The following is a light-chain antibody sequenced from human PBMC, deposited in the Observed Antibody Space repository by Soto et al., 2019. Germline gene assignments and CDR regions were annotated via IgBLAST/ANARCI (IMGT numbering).Light chain of an antibody. CDR2: YDS. CDR3: QVWDSSSDHHYV. J-gene: IGLJ1*01. Sequence: SYELTQPPSVSGAPGKTARITCGGNNIGSKSVHWYQQKPGQAPVLVIYYDSDRPSGIPERFSGSNSGNTATLTISRVEAGDEDDYYCQVWDSSSDHHYVFGTGTKVTVL. V-gene: IGLV3-21*04. CDR1: NIGSKS.